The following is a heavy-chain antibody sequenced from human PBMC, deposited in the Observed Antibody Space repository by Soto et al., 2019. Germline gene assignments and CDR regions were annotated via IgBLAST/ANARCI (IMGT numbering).Heavy chain of an antibody. CDR3: ARAYVVRELRFAFDI. CDR1: GYTLTELS. D-gene: IGHD1-26*01. Sequence: GASVKVSCKVSGYTLTELSMHWVRQAPGKGLEWMGGFDPEDGETIYAQKFQGRVTITADESTSTAYMELSSLRSEDTAVYYCARAYVVRELRFAFDIWGQGTMVTVSS. V-gene: IGHV1-24*01. J-gene: IGHJ3*02. CDR2: FDPEDGET.